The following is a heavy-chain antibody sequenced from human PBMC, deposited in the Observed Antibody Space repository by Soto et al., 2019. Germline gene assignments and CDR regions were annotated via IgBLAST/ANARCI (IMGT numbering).Heavy chain of an antibody. J-gene: IGHJ4*02. CDR3: GGGGVFVFGGVFFGGGGDDY. V-gene: IGHV3-30*03. Sequence: QVQLVESGGGVVQPGRSLRLSCAASGFTFSSYGMHWVRQAPGKGLEWVAVISYDGSNKYYADSVKGRFTISRDNSKNPRFVQRNSGGGGEGVVFLWGGGGVFVFGGVFFGGGGDDYWGQGTLVTVSS. CDR2: ISYDGSNK. CDR1: GFTFSSYG. D-gene: IGHD3-16*01.